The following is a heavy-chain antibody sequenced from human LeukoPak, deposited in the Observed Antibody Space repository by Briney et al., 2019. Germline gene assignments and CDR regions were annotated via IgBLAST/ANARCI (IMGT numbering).Heavy chain of an antibody. Sequence: GGSLRLSCAASGFTFSSYSMNWVRQAPGKGLEWVSYISSSSSTIYYADSVKGRFTISRDSAKNSLYLQMNSLRAEDTAVYYCARSGYGQAYYYYGMDVWGQGTTVTVSS. CDR3: ARSGYGQAYYYYGMDV. D-gene: IGHD5-12*01. CDR1: GFTFSSYS. V-gene: IGHV3-48*04. J-gene: IGHJ6*02. CDR2: ISSSSSTI.